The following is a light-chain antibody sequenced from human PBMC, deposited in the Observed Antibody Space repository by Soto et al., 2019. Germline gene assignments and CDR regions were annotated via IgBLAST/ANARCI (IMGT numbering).Light chain of an antibody. CDR2: EVD. CDR3: SSYTRSNTLV. Sequence: QSVLAQPASVSGSPGQSTIISCTGTSSDVGGYNYVSWYQQHPGKAPKFLIYEVDNRASGVSDRFSGSKSGNTASLTISGLQAEDEAAYYCSSYTRSNTLVFGTGTKVTVL. CDR1: SSDVGGYNY. J-gene: IGLJ1*01. V-gene: IGLV2-14*01.